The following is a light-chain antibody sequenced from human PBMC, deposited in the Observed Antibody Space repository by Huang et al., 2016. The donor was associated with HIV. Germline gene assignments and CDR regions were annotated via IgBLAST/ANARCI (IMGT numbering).Light chain of an antibody. CDR2: GAS. CDR1: QSLRDTY. Sequence: EIVLTQSPGTLSLSPGETATFSCRASQSLRDTYIAWYQQRPGQAPRLLIYGASSRATCIPDRFSVSGSGTDFTLTINRLEPQDFAVYFCLQYDRSPLTFGGGTKVEL. V-gene: IGKV3-20*01. CDR3: LQYDRSPLT. J-gene: IGKJ4*01.